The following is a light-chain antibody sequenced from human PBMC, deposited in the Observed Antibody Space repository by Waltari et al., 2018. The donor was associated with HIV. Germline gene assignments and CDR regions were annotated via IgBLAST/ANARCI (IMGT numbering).Light chain of an antibody. V-gene: IGLV4-69*02. CDR1: SGHSAYA. CDR2: LNSDGTH. Sequence: QLVVTQSPSVSASPGASVKLTCTLSSGHSAYAIAWLQQQPGKGPRFLMRLNSDGTHSKGDGIPDRFSGYISGTRRYLTISSLQSEDGADYYCQTWTSGSVVFGGGTKVTVL. J-gene: IGLJ2*01. CDR3: QTWTSGSVV.